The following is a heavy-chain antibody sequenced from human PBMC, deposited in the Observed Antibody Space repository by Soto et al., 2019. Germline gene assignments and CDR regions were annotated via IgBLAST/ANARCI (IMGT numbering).Heavy chain of an antibody. CDR1: GVTSTRYC. CDR3: GKDGKGDHTYYFHY. Sequence: GGSLRVSCAGSGVTSTRYCLIGVRQAPGKGLEWVSSISSTTNYIYYGDSMKGRVTISRDNAKNPLYLQMNSLRAEDTAVYDCGKDGKGDHTYYFHYSGHAPLVTGST. V-gene: IGHV3-21*01. J-gene: IGHJ4*01. CDR2: ISSTTNYI. D-gene: IGHD2-21*02.